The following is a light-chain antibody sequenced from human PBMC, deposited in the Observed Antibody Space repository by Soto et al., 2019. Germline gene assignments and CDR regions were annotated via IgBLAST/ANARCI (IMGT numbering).Light chain of an antibody. CDR3: HHYGTSPLT. Sequence: ELVLTQSPGTLSLSPGQRATLSCRASQSVSSSYLAWYQQKPGQAPRLLIYGASSRATGIPDRFSGSGSGTDFTLTISRLEPEDFAVYYCHHYGTSPLTCGQGTKVEIK. CDR2: GAS. J-gene: IGKJ1*01. V-gene: IGKV3-20*01. CDR1: QSVSSSY.